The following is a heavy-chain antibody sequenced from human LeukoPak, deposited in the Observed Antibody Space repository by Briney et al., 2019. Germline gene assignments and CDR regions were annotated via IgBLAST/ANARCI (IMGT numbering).Heavy chain of an antibody. CDR1: GFTFSSYV. J-gene: IGHJ4*02. Sequence: GGSLRLSCAASGFTFSSYVMSWVRQAPGKGLEWVSAISGSGGNTYYADSVKGRFTISRDNSKNTLYLQMNCLSAEDTAVYYCASAGSGLYWGQGTLVTVSS. CDR3: ASAGSGLY. D-gene: IGHD6-19*01. CDR2: ISGSGGNT. V-gene: IGHV3-23*01.